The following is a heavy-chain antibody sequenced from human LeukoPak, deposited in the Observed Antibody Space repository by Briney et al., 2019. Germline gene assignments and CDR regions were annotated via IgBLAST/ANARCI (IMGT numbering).Heavy chain of an antibody. CDR2: IYYSGST. J-gene: IGHJ6*02. CDR1: GGSFSGYY. Sequence: SETLSLTCAVYGGSFSGYYWSWIRQPPGKGLEWIGYIYYSGSTNYNPSLKSRVTISVDTSKNQFSLKLSSVTAADTAVYYCARHSTEYSSGWYPSYYYYGMDVWGQGTTVTVSS. CDR3: ARHSTEYSSGWYPSYYYYGMDV. D-gene: IGHD6-19*01. V-gene: IGHV4-59*08.